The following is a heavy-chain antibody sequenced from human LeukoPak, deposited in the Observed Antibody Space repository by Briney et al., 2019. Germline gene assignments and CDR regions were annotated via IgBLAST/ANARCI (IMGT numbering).Heavy chain of an antibody. CDR1: AFSFSTYG. CDR2: IQYDGSYN. CDR3: AKDFRVGARSFDY. V-gene: IGHV3-30*02. J-gene: IGHJ4*02. D-gene: IGHD1-26*01. Sequence: PGGSLRLSCEASAFSFSTYGMHWVRQAPGKGLEWVAFIQYDGSYNMYADSVKGRFTISRDNSNNMLYLQMNSLRTGDTAVYFCAKDFRVGARSFDYWGQGTLVTVSS.